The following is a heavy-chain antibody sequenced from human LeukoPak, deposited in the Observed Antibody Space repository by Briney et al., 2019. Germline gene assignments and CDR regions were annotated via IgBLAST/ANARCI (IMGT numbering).Heavy chain of an antibody. CDR2: IIPIFGTA. CDR1: GGTFSNYA. J-gene: IGHJ1*01. D-gene: IGHD6-13*01. V-gene: IGHV1-69*05. CDR3: ARAAYSSSQYSQH. Sequence: ASVKVSCKASGGTFSNYAISWVRQAPGQGLEWMGRIIPIFGTANYAQKFQGRVTITTDESTSTAYMELSSLRSEDTAVYYCARAAYSSSQYSQHWGQGTLVTVSS.